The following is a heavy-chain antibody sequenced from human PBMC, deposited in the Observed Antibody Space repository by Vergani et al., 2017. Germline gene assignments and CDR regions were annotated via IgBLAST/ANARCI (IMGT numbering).Heavy chain of an antibody. Sequence: QVQLVQSGAEVKKPGASVKVSCKASGYTFTSYYMHWVRQAPGQGLEWMGIINPSGGSTSYAQKFQGRVTMTRDTSTSTVYMELSSLGSEDTAVYYCARTGGSVGFVVVVAADGDDYGMDVWGQGTTVTVSS. J-gene: IGHJ6*02. CDR2: INPSGGST. CDR1: GYTFTSYY. CDR3: ARTGGSVGFVVVVAADGDDYGMDV. V-gene: IGHV1-46*03. D-gene: IGHD2-15*01.